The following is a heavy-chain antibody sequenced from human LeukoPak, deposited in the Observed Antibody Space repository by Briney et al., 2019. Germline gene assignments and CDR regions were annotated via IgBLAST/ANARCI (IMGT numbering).Heavy chain of an antibody. CDR1: RDSISSSSYY. CDR2: IYYSGST. V-gene: IGHV4-39*01. D-gene: IGHD5-12*01. Sequence: DPSETLSLTCTGSRDSISSSSYYWGWIRQPPGKGLEWIGTIYYSGSTYYNPSLKTRVTISVDTSKNQFSLKLSSVTAADTAVYNCARQVNIVGTFDCWGQGTLVTVSS. J-gene: IGHJ4*02. CDR3: ARQVNIVGTFDC.